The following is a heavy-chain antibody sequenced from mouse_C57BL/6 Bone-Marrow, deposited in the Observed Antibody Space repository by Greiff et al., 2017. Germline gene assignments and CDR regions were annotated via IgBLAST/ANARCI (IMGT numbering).Heavy chain of an antibody. CDR1: GFTFSNYW. CDR3: ISNPAWFAY. V-gene: IGHV6-3*01. CDR2: IRLKSDNYAT. Sequence: EVQLQESGGGLVQPGGSMKLSCVASGFTFSNYWMNWVRQSPEKGLEWVAQIRLKSDNYATHYAESVKGRFTISRDDSKSSVYLQMNNLRAEDTGIYYCISNPAWFAYWGQGTLVTVSA. J-gene: IGHJ3*01. D-gene: IGHD2-5*01.